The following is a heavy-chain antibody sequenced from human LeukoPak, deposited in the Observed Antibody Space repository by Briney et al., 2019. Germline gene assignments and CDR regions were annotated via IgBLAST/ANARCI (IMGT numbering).Heavy chain of an antibody. CDR3: ATRAEGYCSGGSCSNWFDP. D-gene: IGHD2-15*01. CDR2: INHSGST. V-gene: IGHV4-34*01. Sequence: SETLSLTCAVYGGSFSGYYWSWIRQPPGKGLEWIGEINHSGSTNYNPSLKSRVTISVDTSKNQLSLKLSSVTAADTAVYYCATRAEGYCSGGSCSNWFDPWGQGTLVTVSS. J-gene: IGHJ5*02. CDR1: GGSFSGYY.